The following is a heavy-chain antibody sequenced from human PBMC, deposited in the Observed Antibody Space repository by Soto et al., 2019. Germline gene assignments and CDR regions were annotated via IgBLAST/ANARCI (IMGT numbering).Heavy chain of an antibody. CDR3: AREVVYYFDY. V-gene: IGHV4-59*01. D-gene: IGHD2-15*01. Sequence: SETLSLTCTVSGGSISSYYWSWIRQPPGKGLEWVGYIYYSGSTNYNPSLKSRVTISVDTSKNQFSLKLSSVTAADTAVYYCAREVVYYFDYWGQGTLVTVSS. CDR2: IYYSGST. CDR1: GGSISSYY. J-gene: IGHJ4*02.